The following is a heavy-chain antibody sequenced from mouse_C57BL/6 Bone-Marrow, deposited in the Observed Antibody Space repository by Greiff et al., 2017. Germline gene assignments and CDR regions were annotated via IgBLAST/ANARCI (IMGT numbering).Heavy chain of an antibody. CDR1: GYTFTSYW. V-gene: IGHV1-69*01. Sequence: QVQLQQPGAELVMPGASVKLSCKASGYTFTSYWLHWVKQRPGQGLEWIGEIDPSDSSTNYNQQFKGQSTLTVDKSSSTAYMRLSSLTAEDSAVYYCARGPLYSNYVYAMDYWGQGTSVTVSS. CDR2: IDPSDSST. J-gene: IGHJ4*01. CDR3: ARGPLYSNYVYAMDY. D-gene: IGHD2-5*01.